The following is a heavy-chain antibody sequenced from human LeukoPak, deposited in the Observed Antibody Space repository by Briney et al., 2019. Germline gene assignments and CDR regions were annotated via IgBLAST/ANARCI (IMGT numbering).Heavy chain of an antibody. J-gene: IGHJ4*02. V-gene: IGHV4-30-2*01. CDR1: GGSISSGGYS. CDR3: ARARYYDSSGYHFDY. Sequence: SEILSLTCAVSGGSISSGGYSWSWIRQPPGKGLEWIGYIYHSGSTYYNPSLKSRVTISVDRSKNQFSLKLSSVTAADTAVYYCARARYYDSSGYHFDYWGQGTLVTVSS. D-gene: IGHD3-22*01. CDR2: IYHSGST.